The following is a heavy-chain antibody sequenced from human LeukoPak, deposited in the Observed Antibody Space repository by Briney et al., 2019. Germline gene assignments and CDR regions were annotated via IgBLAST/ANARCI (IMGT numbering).Heavy chain of an antibody. V-gene: IGHV1-18*01. CDR3: ARLSEGIVGAMPLQH. CDR2: ISAYNGNT. J-gene: IGHJ1*01. CDR1: GYTFTSYG. Sequence: ASVKVSCKASGYTFTSYGISWVRQAPGQGLEWMGWISAYNGNTNYAQKLQGRVTMTTDTSTSTAYMELRSLRSDDTAVYYCARLSEGIVGAMPLQHWGQGTLVTVSS. D-gene: IGHD1-26*01.